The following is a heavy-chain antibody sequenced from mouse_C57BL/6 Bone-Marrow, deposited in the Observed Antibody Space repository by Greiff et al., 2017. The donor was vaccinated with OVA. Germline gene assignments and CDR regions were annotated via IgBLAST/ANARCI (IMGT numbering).Heavy chain of an antibody. V-gene: IGHV5-6*01. Sequence: EVMLVESGGDLVKPGGSLKLSCAASGFTFSSYGMSWVRQTPDKRLEWVATISSGGSYTYYPDSVKGRFTISRDNAKNTLYLQMSSLKSEDTAMYYCGISTTVPGFAYWGQGTLVTVSA. CDR2: ISSGGSYT. D-gene: IGHD1-1*01. CDR3: GISTTVPGFAY. CDR1: GFTFSSYG. J-gene: IGHJ3*01.